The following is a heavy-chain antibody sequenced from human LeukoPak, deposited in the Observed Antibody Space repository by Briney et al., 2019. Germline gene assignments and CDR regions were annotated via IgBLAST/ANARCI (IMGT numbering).Heavy chain of an antibody. V-gene: IGHV4-59*01. J-gene: IGHJ3*02. Sequence: SETLSLTCTVSGGSISSYYWSWIRQPPGKGLEWIGYIYYSGSTNYNPSLKSRVTISVDTSKNQFSLKLSSVTAADTAVYYCARIWNSNWYAFDIWGQGTMVTVSS. CDR1: GGSISSYY. D-gene: IGHD4-11*01. CDR3: ARIWNSNWYAFDI. CDR2: IYYSGST.